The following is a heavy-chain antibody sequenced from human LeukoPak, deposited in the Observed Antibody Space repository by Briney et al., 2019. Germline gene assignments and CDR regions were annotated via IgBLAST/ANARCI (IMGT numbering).Heavy chain of an antibody. J-gene: IGHJ6*03. Sequence: PSETLSLTCAVYGGSFSGYYWSWIRQPPGKGLEWIGEINHSGSTNYNPSLKSRVTISVDTSKNQFSLKLSSVTAADTAVYYCARARVVPAAIQLFSYYYYYCMDVWGKGTTVTVSS. CDR1: GGSFSGYY. D-gene: IGHD2-2*01. V-gene: IGHV4-34*01. CDR2: INHSGST. CDR3: ARARVVPAAIQLFSYYYYYCMDV.